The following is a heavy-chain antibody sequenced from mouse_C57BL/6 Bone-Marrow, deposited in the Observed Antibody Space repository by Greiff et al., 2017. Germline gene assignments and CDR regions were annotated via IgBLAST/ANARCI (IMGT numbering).Heavy chain of an antibody. J-gene: IGHJ3*01. CDR2: ISSGGDYN. CDR1: GFTFSSYA. Sequence: EVQLVESGEGLVKPGGSLKLSCAASGFTFSSYALSWVRQTPENRLAWVAYISSGGDYNYSADPVKGRFTISRDNDRNSLYLQMSSLKSEDTAMYYCTGFAYWGQGTLVTVSA. V-gene: IGHV5-9-1*02. CDR3: TGFAY.